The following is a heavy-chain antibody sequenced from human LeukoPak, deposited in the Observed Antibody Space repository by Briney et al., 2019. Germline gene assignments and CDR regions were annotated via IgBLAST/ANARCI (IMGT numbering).Heavy chain of an antibody. Sequence: ASVKVSCKASGGTFSSYAISWVRQAPGQGLEWMGGIIPIFGTANYAQKFQGRVTITADESTSTAYMELSSLRSEDTAVYYRARVYPSGSWPNFDYWGQGTLVTVSS. J-gene: IGHJ4*02. D-gene: IGHD1-26*01. CDR3: ARVYPSGSWPNFDY. CDR2: IIPIFGTA. CDR1: GGTFSSYA. V-gene: IGHV1-69*13.